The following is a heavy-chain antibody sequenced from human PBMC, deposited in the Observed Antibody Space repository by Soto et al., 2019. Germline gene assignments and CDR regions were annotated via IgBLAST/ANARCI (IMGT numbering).Heavy chain of an antibody. CDR3: ASSCSGGSCYSDVDDY. J-gene: IGHJ4*02. V-gene: IGHV1-69*01. D-gene: IGHD2-15*01. CDR1: GDTFSSYA. CDR2: IIPIFGTA. Sequence: QVQLVQSGAEVKKPGSSVKVSCKASGDTFSSYAISWVRQAPGQGLEWMGGIIPIFGTANYAQKFQGRVTITADESTSTAYMELSSLRSDDTAVYYCASSCSGGSCYSDVDDYWGQGTLVTVSS.